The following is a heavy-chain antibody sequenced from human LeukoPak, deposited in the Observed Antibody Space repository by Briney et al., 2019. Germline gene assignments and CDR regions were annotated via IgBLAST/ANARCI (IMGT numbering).Heavy chain of an antibody. V-gene: IGHV3-64*01. Sequence: GGSLTLSCVLSGPTVSGYAVHWVRQAPGNGLEYVSTISTDGGSTYHANSVKGRFTISTDSSKNTLYLQMGSLRPEDMAVYYCARGHFDYWGQGSLVTVSS. CDR3: ARGHFDY. CDR2: ISTDGGST. J-gene: IGHJ4*02. CDR1: GPTVSGYA.